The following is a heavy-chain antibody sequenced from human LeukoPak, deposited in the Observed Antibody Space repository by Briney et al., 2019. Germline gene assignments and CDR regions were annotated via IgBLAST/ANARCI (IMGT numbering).Heavy chain of an antibody. V-gene: IGHV4-31*03. CDR1: SGSISSGVYY. J-gene: IGHJ6*02. CDR2: IYYSGST. Sequence: SETLSLTCPVSSGSISSGVYYWSWIRQHPGKGLEWIGYIYYSGSTYYNPSLKSRVTISVDTSKNQFSPKLSSVIAADTAVYYCARDRKYYYGSGNYRYYYYYSMDVWGQGNTVTVSS. CDR3: ARDRKYYYGSGNYRYYYYYSMDV. D-gene: IGHD3-10*01.